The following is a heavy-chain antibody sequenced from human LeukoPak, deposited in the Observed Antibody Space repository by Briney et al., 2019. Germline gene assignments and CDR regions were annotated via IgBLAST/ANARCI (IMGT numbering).Heavy chain of an antibody. D-gene: IGHD3-9*01. CDR3: ARVSGYWFDY. CDR1: GFTFITHS. Sequence: GGSLRLSCAASGFTFITHSMNWVRQAPGKVLEWVSSISSSGDYIYYADSVKGRFTISRDNAKNSLYLQMNSLRAEDTAVYYCARVSGYWFDYWGQGTLVTVSS. J-gene: IGHJ4*02. V-gene: IGHV3-21*01. CDR2: ISSSGDYI.